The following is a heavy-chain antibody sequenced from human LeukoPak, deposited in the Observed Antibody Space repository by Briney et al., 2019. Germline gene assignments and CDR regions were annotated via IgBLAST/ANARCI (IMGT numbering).Heavy chain of an antibody. CDR3: ARDSGYSGYEDY. CDR1: GFTFTDYY. CDR2: ISGSGTTI. J-gene: IGHJ4*02. D-gene: IGHD5-12*01. V-gene: IGHV3-11*04. Sequence: GGSLRLSCAASGFTFTDYYMGWIRQAPGKGLEWLSYISGSGTTIFYADSVKGRFTISRDNAKNSLYLQMNSLRAEDTAVYYCARDSGYSGYEDYWGQGTLVTVSS.